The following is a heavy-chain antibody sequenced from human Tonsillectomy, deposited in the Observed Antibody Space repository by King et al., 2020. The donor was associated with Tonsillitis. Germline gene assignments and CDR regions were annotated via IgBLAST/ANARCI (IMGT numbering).Heavy chain of an antibody. V-gene: IGHV3-21*01. CDR2: ISSSSSYI. D-gene: IGHD3-16*01. Sequence: EWQLVQSGGGLVKPGGSLRLSCAASGFTFSSYSMNWVRQAPGKGLEWVSSISSSSSYIYYADSVKGRFTISRDNAKNSLYLQMNSLRAEDTAVYYCARAREVITFPDYWGQGTLVTVSS. CDR3: ARAREVITFPDY. J-gene: IGHJ4*02. CDR1: GFTFSSYS.